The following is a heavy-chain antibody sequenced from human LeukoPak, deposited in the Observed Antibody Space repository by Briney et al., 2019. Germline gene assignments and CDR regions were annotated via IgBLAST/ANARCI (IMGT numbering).Heavy chain of an antibody. J-gene: IGHJ4*02. CDR2: INPSGGGT. Sequence: ASVKVSCRASGYTFTSYYMHWLRQAPGQGLEWMGIINPSGGGTNYAQKFQGRVTMTRDTSTSTVYMDLSSLRSEDTAVYYCARDGTYYFDYWGQGTLVTVSS. V-gene: IGHV1-46*01. CDR1: GYTFTSYY. CDR3: ARDGTYYFDY.